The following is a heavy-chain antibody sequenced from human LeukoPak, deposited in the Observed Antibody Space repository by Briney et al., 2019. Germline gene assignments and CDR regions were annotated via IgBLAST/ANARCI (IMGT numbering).Heavy chain of an antibody. Sequence: PSQTLSLTCTVSGGSISSGGYYWSWIRQPPGKGLEWIGYIYHSGSTYYNPSLKSRVTISVDRFKNQFSLKLSSVTAADTAVYYCARGRFFDSFPVGTFDNWGQGTLVTVSS. V-gene: IGHV4-30-2*01. D-gene: IGHD3/OR15-3a*01. CDR1: GGSISSGGYY. CDR2: IYHSGST. J-gene: IGHJ4*02. CDR3: ARGRFFDSFPVGTFDN.